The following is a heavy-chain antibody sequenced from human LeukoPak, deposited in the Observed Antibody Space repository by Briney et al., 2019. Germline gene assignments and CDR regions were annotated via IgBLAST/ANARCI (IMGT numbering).Heavy chain of an antibody. Sequence: SVKVSCKTSGGTFNNSAISWVRQAPGQGLEWLGGIMPLFGTAGCAQKFQGRVTITKDESTRTVYLELTSLTSDDTAVYYCARDVHGDYGSGWFDPWGQGTLVSVSS. CDR3: ARDVHGDYGSGWFDP. V-gene: IGHV1-69*05. J-gene: IGHJ5*02. D-gene: IGHD4-17*01. CDR1: GGTFNNSA. CDR2: IMPLFGTA.